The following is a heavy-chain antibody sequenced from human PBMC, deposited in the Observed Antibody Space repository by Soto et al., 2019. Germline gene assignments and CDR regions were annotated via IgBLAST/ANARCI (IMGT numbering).Heavy chain of an antibody. Sequence: EVQLVESGGGLVKPGGSQRLSCAASGFSFSSYSMNWVRQAPGKGLEWVSSISSSASHINYADSVKGRFTISRDIAKKSLYLQMNSLRAEDTAVYYCARGYTGYCSGGTCYWFDPWGQGTLVTVSS. J-gene: IGHJ5*02. D-gene: IGHD2-15*01. CDR3: ARGYTGYCSGGTCYWFDP. V-gene: IGHV3-21*01. CDR1: GFSFSSYS. CDR2: ISSSASHI.